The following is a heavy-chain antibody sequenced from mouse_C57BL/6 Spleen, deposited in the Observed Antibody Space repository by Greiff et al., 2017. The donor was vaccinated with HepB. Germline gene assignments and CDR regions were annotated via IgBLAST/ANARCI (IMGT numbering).Heavy chain of an antibody. Sequence: QVQLQQPGAELVKPGASVKMSCKASGYTFTSYWMTWVKQRPGQGLEWIGDIYPGSGSTNYNEKFKSKATLTVDTSSSTAYMQLSSLTSEDSAVYYCARSYYDYDWFAYWGQGTLVTVSA. CDR3: ARSYYDYDWFAY. J-gene: IGHJ3*01. V-gene: IGHV1-55*01. D-gene: IGHD2-4*01. CDR2: IYPGSGST. CDR1: GYTFTSYW.